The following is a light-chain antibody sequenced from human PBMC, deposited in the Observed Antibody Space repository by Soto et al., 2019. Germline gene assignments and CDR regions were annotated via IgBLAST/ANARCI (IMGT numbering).Light chain of an antibody. CDR2: EVT. J-gene: IGLJ1*01. CDR3: SSYTNINTRACV. V-gene: IGLV2-14*01. Sequence: QSALTQPRSLSGSPGQSLTISCTGTSSDVGYYDYVSWYQQHPGKAPKLMIYEVTDRPSGVSNRFSGSKSGNTASLTISGLQAEDEAEYYCSSYTNINTRACVFGTGTKVTVL. CDR1: SSDVGYYDY.